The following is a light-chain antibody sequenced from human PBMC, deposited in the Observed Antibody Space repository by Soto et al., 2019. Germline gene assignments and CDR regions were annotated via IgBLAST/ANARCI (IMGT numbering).Light chain of an antibody. CDR2: KAS. Sequence: DIQMTQSPSTLSASVGDRVTITCRASQTISSWLAWYQQKPGKAPNLLIYKASTLQSGVPSRFSGSGSETECTLTISNLQPDDTATYYCQQYKTFWTFGQGTKVEIK. CDR3: QQYKTFWT. J-gene: IGKJ1*01. V-gene: IGKV1-5*03. CDR1: QTISSW.